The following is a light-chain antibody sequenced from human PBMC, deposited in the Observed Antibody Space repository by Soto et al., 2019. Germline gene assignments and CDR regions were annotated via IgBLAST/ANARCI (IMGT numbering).Light chain of an antibody. J-gene: IGKJ1*01. V-gene: IGKV1-5*01. CDR3: QQYNSYSRT. CDR2: DAS. Sequence: DIQMTQSPSTLSASGGDRVTISCRASQSISSGLAWYQQKPGKAPDLLIYDASSLESGVPSRFSGSGSGTEFTLTISSLQPDDFATYYCQQYNSYSRTFGQGTKVDI. CDR1: QSISSG.